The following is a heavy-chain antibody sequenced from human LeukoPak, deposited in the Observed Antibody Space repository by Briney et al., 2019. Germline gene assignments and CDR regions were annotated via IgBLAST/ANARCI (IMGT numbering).Heavy chain of an antibody. V-gene: IGHV3-23*01. CDR1: GFTFSSYA. D-gene: IGHD2-2*01. Sequence: GGSLRLSCAASGFTFSSYAMSWVRQAPGKGLEWVSAISGSGGTIYYADSVKGRFTISRDNAENSLYLQMNSLRAEDTAVYYCARVFYCATTSCHFNDYWGQGTLVTVSS. CDR2: ISGSGGTI. J-gene: IGHJ4*02. CDR3: ARVFYCATTSCHFNDY.